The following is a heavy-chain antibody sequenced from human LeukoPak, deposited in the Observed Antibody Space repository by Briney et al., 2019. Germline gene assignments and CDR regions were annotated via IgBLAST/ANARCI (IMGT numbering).Heavy chain of an antibody. Sequence: SETLSLTCAVYGGSFSGYYWSWIRQPPGKGLEWIGEINHSGSTNYNPSLKSRVTISVDTSKNQFSLKLSSVTAADTAVYYCAGPRINCSGGSCIDYWGQGTLVTVSS. D-gene: IGHD2-15*01. V-gene: IGHV4-34*01. J-gene: IGHJ4*02. CDR1: GGSFSGYY. CDR2: INHSGST. CDR3: AGPRINCSGGSCIDY.